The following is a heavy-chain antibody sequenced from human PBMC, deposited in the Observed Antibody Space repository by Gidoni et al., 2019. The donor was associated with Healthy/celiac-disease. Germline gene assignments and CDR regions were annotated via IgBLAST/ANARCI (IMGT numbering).Heavy chain of an antibody. D-gene: IGHD3-9*01. CDR3: ARRGGYDILTGYYNEYYFDY. CDR1: AGSIRSRSYY. CDR2: IYYSGST. V-gene: IGHV4-39*01. Sequence: QLHLQESGPGLVKPSETLSLTCTVSAGSIRSRSYYWGWIRQPPGKGLEWIGSIYYSGSTYDNPSLKSRVTISVDTSKNQFSLKLSSVTAADTAVYYCARRGGYDILTGYYNEYYFDYWGQGTLVTVSS. J-gene: IGHJ4*02.